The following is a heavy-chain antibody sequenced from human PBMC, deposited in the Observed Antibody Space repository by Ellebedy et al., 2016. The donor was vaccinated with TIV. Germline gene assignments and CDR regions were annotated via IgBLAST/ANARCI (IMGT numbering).Heavy chain of an antibody. V-gene: IGHV3-13*01. Sequence: PGGSLRLSCAASGFTFSSYDMHWVRQATGKGLEWVSAIGTAGDTYYPGTVKGRFTISRENAKTSLYLQMNILSADDTAVYYCARANAGFDYWGQGTLVTVSS. CDR3: ARANAGFDY. CDR1: GFTFSSYD. CDR2: IGTAGDT. D-gene: IGHD1-1*01. J-gene: IGHJ4*02.